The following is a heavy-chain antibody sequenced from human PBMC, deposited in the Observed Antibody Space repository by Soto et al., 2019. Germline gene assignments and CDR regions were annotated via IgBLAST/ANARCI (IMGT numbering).Heavy chain of an antibody. D-gene: IGHD6-13*01. Sequence: PSETLSLTCAVFGGSISSSNWWSLVRQPPGKGLEWIGEIYHSGSTNYNPSLKSRVTISVDKSKNHFSLKLSSVTAGDTAVYYCARAPASYSSRPLDVWGQGTTVPVS. CDR2: IYHSGST. V-gene: IGHV4-4*02. J-gene: IGHJ6*02. CDR1: GGSISSSNW. CDR3: ARAPASYSSRPLDV.